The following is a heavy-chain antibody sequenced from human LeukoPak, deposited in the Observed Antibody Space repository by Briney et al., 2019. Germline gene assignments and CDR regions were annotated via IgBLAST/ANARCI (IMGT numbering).Heavy chain of an antibody. D-gene: IGHD3-22*01. CDR2: INSDGSST. J-gene: IGHJ4*02. CDR3: ARAGYYYDSSGDY. CDR1: GYTFSSYW. Sequence: GGSLRLSCAASGYTFSSYWMYWVHQAPGKGLVWVSRINSDGSSTSYADSVKGRFTISRDNAKNTLYLQMNSLRAEDTAVYYCARAGYYYDSSGDYWGQGTLVTVSS. V-gene: IGHV3-74*01.